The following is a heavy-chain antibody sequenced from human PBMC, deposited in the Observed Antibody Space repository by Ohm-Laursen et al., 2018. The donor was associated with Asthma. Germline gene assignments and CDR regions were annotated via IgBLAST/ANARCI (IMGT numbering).Heavy chain of an antibody. D-gene: IGHD2-2*01. CDR2: GGSYYDGGLK. J-gene: IGHJ4*02. V-gene: IGHV3-30*03. Sequence: SLRLSCAASGFTFSSYGMHWVRQAPGKGLEWVAVGGSYYDGGLKYYADSVKGRFTISRDNSKNTLYLQMNSLRAEDTAVYYCARRSKICYDTSHCFFDYWGQGTLVTVSS. CDR3: ARRSKICYDTSHCFFDY. CDR1: GFTFSSYG.